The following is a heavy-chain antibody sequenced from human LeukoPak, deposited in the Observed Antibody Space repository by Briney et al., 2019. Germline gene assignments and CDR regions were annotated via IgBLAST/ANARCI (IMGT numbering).Heavy chain of an antibody. CDR1: GFTFSGFA. J-gene: IGHJ6*01. CDR3: AKMKGHPLQKYYMDV. D-gene: IGHD2/OR15-2a*01. V-gene: IGHV3-23*01. CDR2: ISGSGDNT. Sequence: GGSLRLSCAASGFTFSGFAMSWVRRTPGKGLEWVSGISGSGDNTLYAASVKGRFTISRDNSKNTLYLEMNSLRAEDTAKYYCAKMKGHPLQKYYMDVWGQGTTVTVSS.